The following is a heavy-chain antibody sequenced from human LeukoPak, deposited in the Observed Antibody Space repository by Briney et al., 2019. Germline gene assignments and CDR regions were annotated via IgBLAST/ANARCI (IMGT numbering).Heavy chain of an antibody. D-gene: IGHD2-15*01. CDR1: GYIFTSYG. CDR3: TRDCSGGSCHFDY. V-gene: IGHV1-18*01. Sequence: ASVKVSCKASGYIFTSYGSSWVRQAPGQGLEWMGWISGYNGNTNYAQKLQGRVTMTTDTSTSTAYMEQRSLRSDDTAVYCCTRDCSGGSCHFDYWGQGTLVTVSS. CDR2: ISGYNGNT. J-gene: IGHJ4*02.